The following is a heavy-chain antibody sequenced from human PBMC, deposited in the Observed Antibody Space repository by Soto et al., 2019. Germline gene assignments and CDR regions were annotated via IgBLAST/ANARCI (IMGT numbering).Heavy chain of an antibody. CDR2: IYYTGNT. Sequence: PSETLSLTCTGSVGSISSYYWSLIRQPPGKGLEWIGYIYYTGNTNYNPSLKSRVTISVDTSKNQFSLKLTSLTAADTAVYYCAKDYLGSSVMFEYWGQGIMVTVSS. V-gene: IGHV4-59*01. J-gene: IGHJ4*02. CDR3: AKDYLGSSVMFEY. CDR1: VGSISSYY. D-gene: IGHD3-22*01.